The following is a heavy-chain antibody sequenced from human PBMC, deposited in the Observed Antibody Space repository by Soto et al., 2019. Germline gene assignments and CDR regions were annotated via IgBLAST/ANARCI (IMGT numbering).Heavy chain of an antibody. CDR1: GYTFTGYY. D-gene: IGHD6-13*01. CDR3: ARAGGSSWLSYYYGMDV. J-gene: IGHJ6*02. Sequence: ASVKVSCKASGYTFTGYYMHWVRQAPGQGLEWMGWINPNSGGTNYAQKFQGWVTMTRDTSISTAYMELSRLRSDDTAVYYCARAGGSSWLSYYYGMDVWGQGTTVTVS. V-gene: IGHV1-2*04. CDR2: INPNSGGT.